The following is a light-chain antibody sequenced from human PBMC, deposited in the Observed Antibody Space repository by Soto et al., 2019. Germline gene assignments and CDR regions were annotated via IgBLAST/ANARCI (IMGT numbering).Light chain of an antibody. CDR2: TAS. J-gene: IGKJ1*01. V-gene: IGKV1-5*03. CDR1: QSISTW. CDR3: QQYNSAWT. Sequence: DIQMTQSPSSVSASVGDRVTITCRASQSISTWLAWYQQKPGKAPKLLIYTASNLEGGVPSRFSGSGSGTEFTLTISSLQPDDFATYYCQQYNSAWTFGQGTKVDIK.